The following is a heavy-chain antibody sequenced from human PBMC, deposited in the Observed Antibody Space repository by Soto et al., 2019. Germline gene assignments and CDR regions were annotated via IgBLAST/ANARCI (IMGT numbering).Heavy chain of an antibody. D-gene: IGHD3-10*01. Sequence: SETLSLTCAVYGGSFSGYYWSWIRQPPGKGLEWIGEINHSGSTNYNPSLKSRVTISVDTSKNQFSLKLSSVTAADTAVYYCARGDRSGSYYDPRYYYYGMDVWGQGTTVTLSS. CDR1: GGSFSGYY. CDR2: INHSGST. V-gene: IGHV4-34*01. J-gene: IGHJ6*02. CDR3: ARGDRSGSYYDPRYYYYGMDV.